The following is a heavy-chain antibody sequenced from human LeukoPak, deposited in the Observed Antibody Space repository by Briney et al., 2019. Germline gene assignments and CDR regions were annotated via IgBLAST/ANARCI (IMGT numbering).Heavy chain of an antibody. CDR1: GFTFSSYS. D-gene: IGHD6-19*01. CDR3: ARGNTGRYSSGWYEGYHFDY. V-gene: IGHV3-21*01. CDR2: ISSSSSYI. J-gene: IGHJ4*02. Sequence: GGSLRLSCAASGFTFSSYSMNWVRQAPGKGLEWVSSISSSSSYIYYADSVKGRFTISRDNAKNSLYLQMNSLRAEDTAVYYCARGNTGRYSSGWYEGYHFDYWGQGTLVTVSS.